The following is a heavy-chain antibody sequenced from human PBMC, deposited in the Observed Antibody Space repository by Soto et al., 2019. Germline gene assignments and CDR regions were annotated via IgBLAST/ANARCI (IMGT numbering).Heavy chain of an antibody. J-gene: IGHJ4*02. CDR3: AREIAAAGNLDY. CDR1: GFTFSSYA. CDR2: ISYDGSNK. D-gene: IGHD6-13*01. V-gene: IGHV3-30-3*01. Sequence: QVQLVESGGGVVQPGRSLRLSCAASGFTFSSYAMHWVRQAPGKGLEWVAVISYDGSNKYYADSVKGRFTISRDNSKNTLYLQMNSLRAEDTAVYYCAREIAAAGNLDYWGQGTLVTVSS.